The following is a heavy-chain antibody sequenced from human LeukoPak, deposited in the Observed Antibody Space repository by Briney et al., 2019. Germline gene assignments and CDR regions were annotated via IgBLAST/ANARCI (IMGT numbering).Heavy chain of an antibody. CDR2: ISGSGGT. Sequence: GGSLRLSCAASGFTFSSYAMSWVRQAPGKGLEWVSAISGSGGTYYADSVKGRFTISRDNSKNTLYLQMNSLRAEDTAVYYCAKDLRDSSGFFDPWGQGTLVTVSS. CDR1: GFTFSSYA. CDR3: AKDLRDSSGFFDP. J-gene: IGHJ5*02. V-gene: IGHV3-23*01. D-gene: IGHD3-22*01.